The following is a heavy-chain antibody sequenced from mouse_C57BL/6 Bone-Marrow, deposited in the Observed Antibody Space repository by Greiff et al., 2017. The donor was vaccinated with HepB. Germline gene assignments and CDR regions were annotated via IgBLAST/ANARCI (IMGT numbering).Heavy chain of an antibody. CDR3: ARESSSGYVGFAY. D-gene: IGHD3-2*02. CDR1: GYTFTSYW. V-gene: IGHV1-50*01. CDR2: IDPSDSYT. J-gene: IGHJ3*01. Sequence: QVQLQQSGAELVKPGASVKLSCKASGYTFTSYWMQWVKQRPGQGLEWTGEIDPSDSYTNYNQKFKGKATLTVDTSSSTAYMQLSSLTSEDSAVYYCARESSSGYVGFAYWGQGTLVTVSA.